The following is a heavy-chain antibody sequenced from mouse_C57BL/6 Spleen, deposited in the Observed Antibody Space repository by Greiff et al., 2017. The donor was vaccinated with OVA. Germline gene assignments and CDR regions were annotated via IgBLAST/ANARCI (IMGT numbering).Heavy chain of an antibody. Sequence: QVQLQQPGAELVMPGASVKLSCKASGYTFTSYWMHWVKQRPGQGLEWIGEFDPSDSYNNYNQKFKGKSTLTVDKSSSTAYMQLSSLTSKDSAVYYCARGTTVIGYFGVWGTGTTVTVSS. CDR1: GYTFTSYW. D-gene: IGHD1-1*01. V-gene: IGHV1-69*01. CDR3: ARGTTVIGYFGV. J-gene: IGHJ1*03. CDR2: FDPSDSYN.